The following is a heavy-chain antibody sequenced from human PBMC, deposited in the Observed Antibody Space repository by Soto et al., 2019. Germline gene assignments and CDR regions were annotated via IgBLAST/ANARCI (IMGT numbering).Heavy chain of an antibody. CDR2: ISGSGGST. D-gene: IGHD2-15*01. J-gene: IGHJ4*02. CDR3: AKGRGIRYCSGGSCYFDY. Sequence: GGSLRLSCAASGFTFSSYAMSWVRQAPGKGLEWVSAISGSGGSTYYADSVKGRFTISRDNSKNTLYLQMNSLRAEETAVYYCAKGRGIRYCSGGSCYFDYWGQGTLVTVSS. V-gene: IGHV3-23*01. CDR1: GFTFSSYA.